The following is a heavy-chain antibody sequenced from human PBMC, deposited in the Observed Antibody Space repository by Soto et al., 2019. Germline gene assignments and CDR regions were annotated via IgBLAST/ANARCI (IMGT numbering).Heavy chain of an antibody. CDR3: VRGNGNNYGHFDY. V-gene: IGHV3-33*01. CDR1: GFSFNIYG. Sequence: QVQLVESGGGVVQPGRSLRLSCAASGFSFNIYGMHWVRQAPGKGLEWGAVIWNDGSNKYYADSVKGRFTISRDNAKNTLKLQMNSLRAEDTAVYYCVRGNGNNYGHFDYWGQGTLVTVSS. J-gene: IGHJ4*02. D-gene: IGHD5-18*01. CDR2: IWNDGSNK.